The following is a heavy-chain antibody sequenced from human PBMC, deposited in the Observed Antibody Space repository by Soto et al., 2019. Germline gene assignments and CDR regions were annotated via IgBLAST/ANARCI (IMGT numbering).Heavy chain of an antibody. D-gene: IGHD3-3*01. J-gene: IGHJ5*02. CDR3: ANGRFLEWLLPDNWFDP. CDR1: GSTFSDYA. Sequence: GGSLRLSCAAAGSTFSDYAMNWVRQAPGKGLEWVSAISGSGANTYYADSVKGRFTISRDNSKNMLYLQMNSLRDEDTAVYYCANGRFLEWLLPDNWFDPWGQGTLVTVSS. CDR2: ISGSGANT. V-gene: IGHV3-23*01.